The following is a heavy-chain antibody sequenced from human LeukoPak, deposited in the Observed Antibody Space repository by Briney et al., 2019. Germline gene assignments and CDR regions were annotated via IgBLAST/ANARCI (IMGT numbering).Heavy chain of an antibody. D-gene: IGHD5-12*01. V-gene: IGHV4-4*07. CDR2: IYTSGST. CDR1: GGSISSYY. CDR3: ATHSRAGSGGSENAFEI. Sequence: ETLSLTCTVSGGSISSYYWSWIRQPAGKGLEWIGRIYTSGSTNYNPSLESRVTISVDTSKNQFSLKLNSVTAADTAVYYCATHSRAGSGGSENAFEIWGQGTMVTVSS. J-gene: IGHJ3*02.